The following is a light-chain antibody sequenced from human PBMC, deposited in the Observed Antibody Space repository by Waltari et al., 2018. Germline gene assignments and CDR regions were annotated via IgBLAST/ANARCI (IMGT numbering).Light chain of an antibody. V-gene: IGKV3-20*01. CDR3: QQHGTLPAT. CDR2: RAS. J-gene: IGKJ1*01. Sequence: EIVLTQSPGTAFLSLGARVTLSCRASQTVGSSSLAWYQQKPGQAPRLVIYRASRRATGIPDRFSGSGSGTDFSLTISRLEPEDFAVYYCQQHGTLPATFGQGTKVEIK. CDR1: QTVGSSS.